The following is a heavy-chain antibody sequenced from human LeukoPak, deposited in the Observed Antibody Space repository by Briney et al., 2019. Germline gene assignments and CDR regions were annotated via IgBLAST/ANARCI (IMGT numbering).Heavy chain of an antibody. J-gene: IGHJ4*02. CDR2: IYSGGST. Sequence: GGSLRLSCAASGFTVSSNYMSWVRQAPGKGLEWVSVIYSGGSTYYADSVKGRFTISRDNSKNTLCLQMNSLRAEDTAVYYCASQFSSGWDTGIDYWGQGTLVTVSS. CDR3: ASQFSSGWDTGIDY. D-gene: IGHD6-19*01. V-gene: IGHV3-53*01. CDR1: GFTVSSNY.